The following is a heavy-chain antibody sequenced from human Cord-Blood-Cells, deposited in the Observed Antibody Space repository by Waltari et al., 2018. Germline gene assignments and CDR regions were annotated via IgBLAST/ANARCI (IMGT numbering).Heavy chain of an antibody. CDR3: ARRGYYYGSGSAFDI. Sequence: QVQLQQWGAGLLKPSETLSLTCAVYGGSFSGYYWSWIRQPPGKGLEWIGEINHSGSTNYNPSLKSRVTISVDTSKNQFSRKLSSVTAADTAVYYCARRGYYYGSGSAFDIWGQGTMVTVSS. CDR2: INHSGST. D-gene: IGHD3-10*01. J-gene: IGHJ3*02. V-gene: IGHV4-34*01. CDR1: GGSFSGYY.